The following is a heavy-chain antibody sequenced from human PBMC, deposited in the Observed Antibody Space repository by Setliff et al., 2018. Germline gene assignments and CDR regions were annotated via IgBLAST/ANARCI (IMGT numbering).Heavy chain of an antibody. CDR3: ARDLVGYCSGGSCYDWDY. V-gene: IGHV1-18*01. Sequence: ASVKVSCKASGYAFTSYGISRVRQAPGQGLEWMGWISAYNGNTNYAQKLQGRVTMTTDTSTSTAYMELRSLRSDDTAVYYCARDLVGYCSGGSCYDWDYWGQGTLVTVSS. J-gene: IGHJ4*02. D-gene: IGHD2-15*01. CDR1: GYAFTSYG. CDR2: ISAYNGNT.